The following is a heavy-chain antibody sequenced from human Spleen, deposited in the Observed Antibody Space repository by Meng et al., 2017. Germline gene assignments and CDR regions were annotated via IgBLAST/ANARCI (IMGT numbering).Heavy chain of an antibody. CDR2: IYSGGNT. CDR3: TIYTRGHI. D-gene: IGHD3-10*01. Sequence: GESLKISCAASGFTVSHNYISWVRQAPGKGLEWVSVIYSGGNTYYADSVKGRFTISRDNSKNTVFLQINSLRVEDTALYYCTIYTRGHIWGQGSMVTVSS. CDR1: GFTVSHNY. V-gene: IGHV3-66*02. J-gene: IGHJ3*02.